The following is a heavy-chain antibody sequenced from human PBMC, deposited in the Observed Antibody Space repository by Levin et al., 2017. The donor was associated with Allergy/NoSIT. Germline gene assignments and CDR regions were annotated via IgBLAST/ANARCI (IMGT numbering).Heavy chain of an antibody. CDR2: ISSSSSYI. V-gene: IGHV3-21*01. J-gene: IGHJ4*02. CDR3: ARDYVGSGGVEVELIDY. D-gene: IGHD3-16*01. CDR1: GFTFSSYS. Sequence: PGGSLRLSCAASGFTFSSYSMNWVRQAPGKGLEWVSSISSSSSYIYYADSVKGRFTISRDNAKNSLYLQMNSLRAEDTAVYYCARDYVGSGGVEVELIDYWGQGTLVTVSS.